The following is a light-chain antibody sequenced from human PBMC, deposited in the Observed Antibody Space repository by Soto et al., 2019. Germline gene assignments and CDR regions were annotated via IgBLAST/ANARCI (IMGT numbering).Light chain of an antibody. J-gene: IGKJ5*01. CDR2: DAS. V-gene: IGKV3-11*01. CDR3: QQRSDWPPIT. CDR1: QTVSSY. Sequence: ILLNQKPANLSVSPKARATLYCRGSQTVSSYLAWYQQKPGQAPRLLIYDASSRATGIPARFSGSGSGTDFTLTISSLEPEDFAVYYCQQRSDWPPITFGQGTRLEIK.